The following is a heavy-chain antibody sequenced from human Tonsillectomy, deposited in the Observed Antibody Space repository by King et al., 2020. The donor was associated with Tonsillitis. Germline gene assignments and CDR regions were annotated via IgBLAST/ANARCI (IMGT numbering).Heavy chain of an antibody. CDR3: ARQDVHCGGFDV. V-gene: IGHV5-51*01. J-gene: IGHJ4*02. CDR1: GYIFTDYW. CDR2: IFPRDSDT. D-gene: IGHD2-21*01. Sequence: QLVQSGAEAKKPGESLKISCKGSGYIFTDYWIGWVRQMPGKGLEWMGIIFPRDSDTRYSSSFEGQISTSVDQSTTTAYLQWNSLKASDTAMYYCARQDVHCGGFDVWGQGALVTVSS.